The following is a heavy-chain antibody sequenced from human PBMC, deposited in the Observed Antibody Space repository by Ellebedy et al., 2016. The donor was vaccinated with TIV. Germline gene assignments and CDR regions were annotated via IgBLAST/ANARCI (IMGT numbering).Heavy chain of an antibody. CDR2: ISAGGVAT. CDR3: AKVGRRYYERSSDP. J-gene: IGHJ5*02. CDR1: GFTFSNYV. Sequence: PGGSLRLSCAASGFTFSNYVMSWVRQAPGKGLEWVSTISAGGVATYYADSVKGRFNISRDNSENTLYLQMNSLRAEDTAVYYCAKVGRRYYERSSDPWGQGSLVTVSS. V-gene: IGHV3-23*01. D-gene: IGHD3-22*01.